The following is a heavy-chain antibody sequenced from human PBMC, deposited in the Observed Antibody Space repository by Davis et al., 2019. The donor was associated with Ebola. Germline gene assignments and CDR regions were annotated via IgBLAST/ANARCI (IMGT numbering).Heavy chain of an antibody. CDR1: GGSISSSSYY. CDR3: ARGGLRFLEWLRANWFDP. CDR2: IYYSGST. Sequence: GSLRLSCTVSGGSISSSSYYWGWIRQPPGKGLEWIGSIYYSGSTYYNPSLKSRVTISVDTSKNQFSLKLSSVTAADTAVYYCARGGLRFLEWLRANWFDPWGQGTLVTVSS. J-gene: IGHJ5*02. D-gene: IGHD3-3*01. V-gene: IGHV4-39*01.